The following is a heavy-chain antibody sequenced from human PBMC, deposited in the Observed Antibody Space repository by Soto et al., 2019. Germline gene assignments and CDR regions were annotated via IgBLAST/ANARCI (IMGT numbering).Heavy chain of an antibody. V-gene: IGHV3-66*01. J-gene: IGHJ6*02. CDR1: GFGASVNF. Sequence: GGSLRLSCGASGFGASVNFMTWVRQAPGRGLEWVSVINNAGTTYYADSVKGRFTISGDKSKNTLYLQMNSLRVEDTAMYYCVRENYYYGMDVWGQGPAVTVSS. CDR2: INNAGTT. CDR3: VRENYYYGMDV.